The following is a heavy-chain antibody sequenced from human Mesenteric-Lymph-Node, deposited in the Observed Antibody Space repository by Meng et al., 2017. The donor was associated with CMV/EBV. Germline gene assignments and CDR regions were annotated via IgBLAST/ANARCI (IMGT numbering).Heavy chain of an antibody. CDR1: GFTVSSNY. CDR2: IYSGGST. D-gene: IGHD2-2*01. V-gene: IGHV3-53*01. CDR3: ASPMLYCSSTSCSTSDY. Sequence: GESLKISCAASGFTVSSNYMSWVRQAPGKGLEWVSVIYSGGSTYYADSVKGRFTISRDNSKNTLYLQMNSLRAEDTAVYYCASPMLYCSSTSCSTSDYWGQGTLVTVSS. J-gene: IGHJ4*02.